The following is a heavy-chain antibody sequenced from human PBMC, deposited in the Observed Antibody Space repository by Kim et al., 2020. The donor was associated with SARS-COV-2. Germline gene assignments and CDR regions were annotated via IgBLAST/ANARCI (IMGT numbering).Heavy chain of an antibody. V-gene: IGHV3-23*01. CDR2: ISGSGGST. D-gene: IGHD3-3*01. J-gene: IGHJ4*02. CDR3: AKDPHYDFWTGYYFDY. Sequence: GGSLRLSCAASGFTFSSYAMSWVRQAPGKGLEWVSAISGSGGSTYYADSVKGRFTISRDNSKNTLYLQMNSLRAEDTAVYYCAKDPHYDFWTGYYFDYWGQGALVTVSS. CDR1: GFTFSSYA.